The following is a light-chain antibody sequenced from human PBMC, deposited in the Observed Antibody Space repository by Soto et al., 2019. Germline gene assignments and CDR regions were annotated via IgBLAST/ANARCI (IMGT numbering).Light chain of an antibody. Sequence: QSALTQPASVSGSPGQSITISCTGTSSDIGTYNYVSWYQQQPGKAPKLMIYDVSNRPSGVSNRFSGSKSGNTASLTISGLQAEDEGDYYCGSYTRSSTQLFGGGTKVTVL. CDR1: SSDIGTYNY. CDR2: DVS. CDR3: GSYTRSSTQL. J-gene: IGLJ2*01. V-gene: IGLV2-14*01.